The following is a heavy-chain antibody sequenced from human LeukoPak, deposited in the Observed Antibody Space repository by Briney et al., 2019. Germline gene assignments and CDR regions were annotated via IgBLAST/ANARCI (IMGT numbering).Heavy chain of an antibody. CDR3: ARVSYYDSSGYYN. D-gene: IGHD3-22*01. J-gene: IGHJ4*02. Sequence: GGSLRLSCAASGFTFSSYSMNWVRQPPGKGLEWVSSISSSSSYIYYADSVKGRFTISRDNAKNSLYLQMNSLRAEDTAVYYCARVSYYDSSGYYNWGQGTLVTVSS. CDR1: GFTFSSYS. V-gene: IGHV3-21*01. CDR2: ISSSSSYI.